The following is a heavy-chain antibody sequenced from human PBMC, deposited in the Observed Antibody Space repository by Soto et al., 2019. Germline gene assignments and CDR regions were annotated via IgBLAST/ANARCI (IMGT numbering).Heavy chain of an antibody. V-gene: IGHV4-31*03. D-gene: IGHD3-9*01. Sequence: SETMSHTSTVSDGSISRGGYYWSWKKQHPGKGLEWIGYIYYSGSTYYNPSLKSRVTISVDTSKNQFSLKLSSVTAADTAVYYCARDRGYDILTGYSGIDYWGQGTLVSVSS. J-gene: IGHJ4*02. CDR2: IYYSGST. CDR3: ARDRGYDILTGYSGIDY. CDR1: DGSISRGGYY.